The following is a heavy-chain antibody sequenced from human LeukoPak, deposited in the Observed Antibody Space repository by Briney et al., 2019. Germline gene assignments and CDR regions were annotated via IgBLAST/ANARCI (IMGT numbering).Heavy chain of an antibody. Sequence: ASVKVSCKASGYTFTSYGISWVRQAPGQGLEWMGWISAYNGNTNYAQKLQGRVTMTTGTSTSTAYMELSSLRSEDTAVYYCARRYDFWSGYYYYYYGMDVWGQGTTVTVSS. CDR2: ISAYNGNT. CDR1: GYTFTSYG. J-gene: IGHJ6*02. CDR3: ARRYDFWSGYYYYYYGMDV. V-gene: IGHV1-18*01. D-gene: IGHD3-3*01.